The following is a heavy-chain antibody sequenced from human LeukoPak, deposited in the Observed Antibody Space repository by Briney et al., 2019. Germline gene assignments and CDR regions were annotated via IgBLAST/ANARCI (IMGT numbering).Heavy chain of an antibody. CDR1: VQSFCGYY. Sequence: PSETLSLTCAVYVQSFCGYYWRWLRGPPGTGLEWVGEINHSGSTNYNPSLKSRVTIAVNTSKHQFSLRLSSVTAADTAVYYCARGLTMVRGVMDVWGKGTTVTASS. CDR3: ARGLTMVRGVMDV. J-gene: IGHJ6*04. V-gene: IGHV4-34*01. D-gene: IGHD3-10*01. CDR2: INHSGST.